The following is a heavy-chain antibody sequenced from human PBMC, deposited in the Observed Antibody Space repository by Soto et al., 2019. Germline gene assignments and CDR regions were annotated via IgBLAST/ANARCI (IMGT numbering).Heavy chain of an antibody. CDR2: ISSDGRST. V-gene: IGHV3-30*04. CDR1: GFTFSSYT. D-gene: IGHD2-2*01. CDR3: AREAPPARTSGFDI. Sequence: PGGSLRLSCAASGFTFSSYTMHWVRQAPGEGLEWVTLISSDGRSTDYADSVKGRFTISRDNSENTLYLQMNSLRLEDTAVYYCAREAPPARTSGFDIWGQGTMVTVSS. J-gene: IGHJ3*02.